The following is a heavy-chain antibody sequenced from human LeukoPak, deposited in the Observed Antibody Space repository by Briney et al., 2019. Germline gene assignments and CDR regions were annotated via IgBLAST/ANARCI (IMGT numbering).Heavy chain of an antibody. CDR3: ARSPPAVPNWFDP. CDR1: GGSISSYY. J-gene: IGHJ5*02. Sequence: SETLSLTCTVSGGSISSYYWSWIRQPPGKGLEWIGYIYYSGSTNYNPSLKSRVTISVDTSKNQFSLKLSSVTAADTAVYYCARSPPAVPNWFDPWGQGTLVTVSS. V-gene: IGHV4-59*08. CDR2: IYYSGST.